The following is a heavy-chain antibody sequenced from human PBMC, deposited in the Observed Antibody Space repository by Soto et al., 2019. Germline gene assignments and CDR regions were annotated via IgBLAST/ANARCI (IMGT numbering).Heavy chain of an antibody. V-gene: IGHV4-31*03. J-gene: IGHJ4*02. D-gene: IGHD3-10*01. CDR2: IYSSGST. CDR1: GGSISSGGNY. Sequence: TLSLTCTLSGGSISSGGNYGSWMRQHPGKGLEWSGYIYSSGSTYYNPSLKSRVTISVDTSKNQFSLKLSSVTAADTAVYYCARVGYYGSGSYYNIDYWGQGTLVTVSS. CDR3: ARVGYYGSGSYYNIDY.